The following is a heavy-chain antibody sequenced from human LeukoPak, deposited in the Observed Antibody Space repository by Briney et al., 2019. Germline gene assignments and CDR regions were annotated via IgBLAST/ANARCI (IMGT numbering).Heavy chain of an antibody. J-gene: IGHJ5*02. D-gene: IGHD2-15*01. CDR2: IYYSGST. Sequence: SETLPLTCTVSGGSISSSSYYWGWIRQPPGKGLEWIGSIYYSGSTYYNPSLKSRVTISVDTSKNQFSLKLSSVTAADTAVYYCARRYCSGGSCYSDNWFDPWGQGTLVTVSS. CDR1: GGSISSSSYY. CDR3: ARRYCSGGSCYSDNWFDP. V-gene: IGHV4-39*01.